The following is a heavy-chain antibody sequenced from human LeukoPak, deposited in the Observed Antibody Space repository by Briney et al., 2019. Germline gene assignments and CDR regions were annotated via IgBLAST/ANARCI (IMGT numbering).Heavy chain of an antibody. CDR3: ARGPFWSGYYDD. J-gene: IGHJ4*02. Sequence: SGGSLRLSCAASGFTFSDYYMSWIRRAPGKGLEWVSYISSTGSTIYYADSVKGRFTISRDNAKNSLYLQMNSLRAEDTAVYYCARGPFWSGYYDDWGQGTLVTVSS. V-gene: IGHV3-11*01. CDR1: GFTFSDYY. D-gene: IGHD3-3*01. CDR2: ISSTGSTI.